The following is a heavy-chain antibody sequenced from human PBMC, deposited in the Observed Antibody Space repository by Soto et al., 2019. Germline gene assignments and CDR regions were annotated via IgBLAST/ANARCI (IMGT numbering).Heavy chain of an antibody. J-gene: IGHJ4*02. V-gene: IGHV1-69*04. D-gene: IGHD3-10*01. CDR3: AIEGLNYYGSGTIFDY. CDR2: IIPILGIA. Sequence: SVKVSCKASGCTFSSYTISWVRQAPGQGLEWMGRIIPILGIANYAQKFQGRVTITADKSTSTAYMELSSLRSEDTAVYYCAIEGLNYYGSGTIFDYWGQGTLVTVS. CDR1: GCTFSSYT.